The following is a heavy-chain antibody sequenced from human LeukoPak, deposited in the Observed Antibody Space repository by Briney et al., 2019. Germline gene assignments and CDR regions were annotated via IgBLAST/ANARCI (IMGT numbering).Heavy chain of an antibody. V-gene: IGHV3-49*04. CDR2: IRGKAYGETP. J-gene: IGHJ4*02. CDR3: TVSDHRYCSSTGCHIDF. CDR1: GFSFGAYL. D-gene: IGHD2-2*01. Sequence: GGSLRLSCTASGFSFGAYLISWVRQAPGQGLEWVGYIRGKAYGETPEYAASVKGGFTISRDDSNTIAYLQMNSLKTEDTAVYYCTVSDHRYCSSTGCHIDFWGQGTLVTVSS.